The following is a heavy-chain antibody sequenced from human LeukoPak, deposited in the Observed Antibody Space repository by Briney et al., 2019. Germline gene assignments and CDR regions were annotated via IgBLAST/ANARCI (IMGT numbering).Heavy chain of an antibody. D-gene: IGHD1-26*01. Sequence: SETLSLTCTVSGGSISSGSYYWSWIRQPAGKGLEWIGRIYTSGSTNYNPSLKSRVTISVDTSKNQFSLKLSSVTAADTAVYYCARDLGGWELGEGWWFDPWGQGTLVTVSS. CDR2: IYTSGST. CDR1: GGSISSGSYY. V-gene: IGHV4-61*02. CDR3: ARDLGGWELGEGWWFDP. J-gene: IGHJ5*02.